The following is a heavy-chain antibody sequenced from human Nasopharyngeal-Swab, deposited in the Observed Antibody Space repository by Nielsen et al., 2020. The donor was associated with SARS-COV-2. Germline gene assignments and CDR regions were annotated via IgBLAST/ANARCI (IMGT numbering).Heavy chain of an antibody. J-gene: IGHJ3*02. D-gene: IGHD3-16*01. V-gene: IGHV3-21*04. Sequence: GGSLRLSCAASGFSFSTYTMNWVRQAPGKGLEWLSSISSDSGAKYHADSVKGRFTISRDNAKNSLYLEMNSLKTEDTAVYYCIKNLDYGFYAFHIWGQGTKVTVSS. CDR2: ISSDSGAK. CDR3: IKNLDYGFYAFHI. CDR1: GFSFSTYT.